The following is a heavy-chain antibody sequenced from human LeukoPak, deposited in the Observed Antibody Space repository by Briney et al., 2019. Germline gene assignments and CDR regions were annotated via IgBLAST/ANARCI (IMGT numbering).Heavy chain of an antibody. D-gene: IGHD6-13*01. CDR3: AREGDSSSSDLDY. Sequence: GGSLTLSCAPSGFTFSSYSMNWVRQAPGKGVEWVSSISNSSSYIYYADSVKGRFTISRDHAKNSLYLQMNSLRAEDTAVYYCAREGDSSSSDLDYWGQGTLVTVSS. CDR1: GFTFSSYS. V-gene: IGHV3-21*01. CDR2: ISNSSSYI. J-gene: IGHJ4*02.